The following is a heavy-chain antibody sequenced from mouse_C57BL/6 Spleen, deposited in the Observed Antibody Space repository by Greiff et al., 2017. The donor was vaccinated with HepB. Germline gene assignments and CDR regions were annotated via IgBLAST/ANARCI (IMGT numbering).Heavy chain of an antibody. CDR3: AREGIYYYGSSPWYFDV. CDR1: GYSITSGYY. J-gene: IGHJ1*03. CDR2: ISYDGSN. V-gene: IGHV3-6*01. D-gene: IGHD1-1*01. Sequence: EVKLVESGPGLVKPSQSLSLTCSVTGYSITSGYYWNWIRQFPGNNLEWMGYISYDGSNNYNPSLKNRISITRDTSKNQFFLKLNSVTTEDTATYYCAREGIYYYGSSPWYFDVWGTGTTVTVSS.